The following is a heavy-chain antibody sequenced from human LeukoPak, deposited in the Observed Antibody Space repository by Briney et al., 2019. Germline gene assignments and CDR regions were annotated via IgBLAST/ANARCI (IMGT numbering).Heavy chain of an antibody. J-gene: IGHJ4*02. CDR1: GYTFTSYD. CDR3: ARVQSSHPYYFDY. D-gene: IGHD2-2*01. Sequence: ASVKVSCKASGYTFTSYDINWVRQATGHGLECMGWMNPNSGNTGSAQKFQGRVTMTRNTSISTAYMELSSLRSETTAVYFCARVQSSHPYYFDYWGQGTLVTVSS. CDR2: MNPNSGNT. V-gene: IGHV1-8*01.